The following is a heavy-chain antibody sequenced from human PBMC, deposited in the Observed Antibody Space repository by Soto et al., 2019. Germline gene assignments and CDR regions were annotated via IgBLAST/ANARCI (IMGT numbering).Heavy chain of an antibody. CDR3: ARGGPRIKIFGVVIRDYYGMDV. J-gene: IGHJ6*02. V-gene: IGHV4-34*01. CDR1: GGSFSGYY. CDR2: INHSGST. D-gene: IGHD3-3*01. Sequence: SETLSLTCAVYGGSFSGYYWSWIRQPPGKGLEWIGEINHSGSTNYNPSLKSRVTISVDTSKNQFSLKLSSVTAADTAVYYCARGGPRIKIFGVVIRDYYGMDVWGQGTTVTASS.